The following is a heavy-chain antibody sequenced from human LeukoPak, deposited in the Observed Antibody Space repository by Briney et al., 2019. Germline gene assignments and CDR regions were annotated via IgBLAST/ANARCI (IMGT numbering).Heavy chain of an antibody. V-gene: IGHV3-13*01. D-gene: IGHD2-2*01. J-gene: IGHJ6*02. CDR1: GFTFSSYD. CDR2: IGGAGDT. CDR3: ARGSCSSATCYEKHYGMDV. Sequence: PGGSLRPSCAAAGFTFSSYDMPCVRQARGKGVGWVSGIGGAGDTHYPGAVKGRFTNSREKAKNALSLQMNSLRAGDTAVYYCARGSCSSATCYEKHYGMDVWGQGTTVTVSS.